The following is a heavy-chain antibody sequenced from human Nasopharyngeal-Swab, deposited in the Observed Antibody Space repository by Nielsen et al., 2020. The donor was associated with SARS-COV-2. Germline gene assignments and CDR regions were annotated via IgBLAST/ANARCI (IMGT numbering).Heavy chain of an antibody. CDR1: GFTVSSNY. CDR3: ARAVIPIANFDY. V-gene: IGHV3-53*01. D-gene: IGHD3-16*02. CDR2: IYSGGST. Sequence: GESLNISCAASGFTVSSNYMSWVRQAPGKGLEWVSVIYSGGSTYYADSVKGRFTISRDNSKNTLYLQMNSLRAEDTAVYYCARAVIPIANFDYWGQGTLVTVSS. J-gene: IGHJ4*02.